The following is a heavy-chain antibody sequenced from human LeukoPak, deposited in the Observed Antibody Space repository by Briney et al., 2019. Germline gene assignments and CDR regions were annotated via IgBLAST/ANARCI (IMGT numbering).Heavy chain of an antibody. V-gene: IGHV4-38-2*02. Sequence: SETLSLTCTVSGYSISSGNYRGCIRQPPGKGLEWIAEINHSGSTNYNQSLKSRVTISVDTSKNPFSLKLSSVTAADTAVYYCARLRIRRGQLWSLPYFDYWGQGTLVTVSS. J-gene: IGHJ4*02. CDR2: INHSGST. CDR3: ARLRIRRGQLWSLPYFDY. CDR1: GYSISSGNY. D-gene: IGHD5-18*01.